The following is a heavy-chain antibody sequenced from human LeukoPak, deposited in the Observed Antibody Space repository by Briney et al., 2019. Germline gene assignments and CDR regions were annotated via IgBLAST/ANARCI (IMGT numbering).Heavy chain of an antibody. CDR3: ARLYSSSDNWFDP. CDR2: IKQDGSEE. D-gene: IGHD6-6*01. V-gene: IGHV3-7*01. Sequence: PGGSLRLSCAASGFTFSSYWMTWVRQGPGKGLEWVASIKQDGSEEYYVDSVKGRFTISRDNAANSLYLQMNSLRAEDTAVYYCARLYSSSDNWFDPWGQGTLVTVSS. J-gene: IGHJ5*02. CDR1: GFTFSSYW.